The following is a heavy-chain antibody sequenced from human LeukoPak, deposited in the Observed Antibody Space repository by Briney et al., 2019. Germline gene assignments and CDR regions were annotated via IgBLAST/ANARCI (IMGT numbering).Heavy chain of an antibody. J-gene: IGHJ4*02. V-gene: IGHV3-48*03. Sequence: GGSLRLSCVVSGFTFSNYEMDWVRQAPGKGLEWVSYISSSGSTTYYADSVKGRFTISRDNAKNSLFLQMNSLRAEDTAVYFCARMFEFWGQGTLVTVSS. CDR1: GFTFSNYE. CDR3: ARMFEF. CDR2: ISSSGSTT.